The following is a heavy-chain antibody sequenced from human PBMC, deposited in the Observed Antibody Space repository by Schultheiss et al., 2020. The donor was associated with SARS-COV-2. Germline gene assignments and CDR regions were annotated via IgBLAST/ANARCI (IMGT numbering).Heavy chain of an antibody. J-gene: IGHJ3*02. CDR2: ISFDGNHK. Sequence: GGSLRLSCAASGFTFSTYGMHWVRQAPGKGLEWVAVISFDGNHKYYEDSVKGRFTISRDNSKNTLYLQMNSLRAEDTAVYYCARDLPSSSYPVEIWGQGTMVTVSS. D-gene: IGHD6-6*01. CDR1: GFTFSTYG. CDR3: ARDLPSSSYPVEI. V-gene: IGHV3-30*03.